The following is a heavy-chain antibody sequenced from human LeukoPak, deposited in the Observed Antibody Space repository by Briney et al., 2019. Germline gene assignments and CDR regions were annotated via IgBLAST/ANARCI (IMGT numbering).Heavy chain of an antibody. V-gene: IGHV3-11*04. CDR3: ARLYSSWSMSPFDY. Sequence: GGSLRLSCAASGFTFSDYYMSWIRQAPGKGLEWVSYISSSGSTIYYADSVKGRFTISRDNAKNSLYLQMNSLRAEDTAVYYCARLYSSWSMSPFDYWGQGTLVTVSS. D-gene: IGHD6-6*01. CDR1: GFTFSDYY. J-gene: IGHJ4*02. CDR2: ISSSGSTI.